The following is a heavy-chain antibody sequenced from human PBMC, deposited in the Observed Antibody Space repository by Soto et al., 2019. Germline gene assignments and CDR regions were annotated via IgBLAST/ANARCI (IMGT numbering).Heavy chain of an antibody. J-gene: IGHJ5*02. CDR3: ARSVFT. CDR2: IYYSGST. D-gene: IGHD3-10*02. CDR1: GGSINSGGYY. Sequence: QVQLQESGPGLVKPSQTLSLTCTVSGGSINSGGYYWNWIRQHPGKGLEWIGYIYYSGSTYYHPSHQSRVTMSVDTSKNQSSLKLSSVTAPDTAVYYCARSVFTWGQGTLVTGSS. V-gene: IGHV4-31*03.